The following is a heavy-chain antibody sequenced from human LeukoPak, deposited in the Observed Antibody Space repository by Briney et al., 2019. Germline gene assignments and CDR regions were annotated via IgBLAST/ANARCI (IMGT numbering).Heavy chain of an antibody. V-gene: IGHV4-34*01. J-gene: IGHJ6*02. CDR2: IYHSGST. CDR1: GGSFSGYC. CDR3: ARLTITGTTDTYYYYYGMDV. D-gene: IGHD1-7*01. Sequence: SETLSLTCAVYGGSFSGYCWSWIRQPPGKGLEWIGEIYHSGSTNYNPSLKSRVTISVDKSKNQFSLKLSSVTAADTAVYYCARLTITGTTDTYYYYYGMDVWGQGTTVTVSS.